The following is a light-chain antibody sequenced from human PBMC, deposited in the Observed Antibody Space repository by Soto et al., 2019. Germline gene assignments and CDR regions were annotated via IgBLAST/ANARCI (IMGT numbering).Light chain of an antibody. J-gene: IGKJ2*01. CDR2: GAS. CDR1: QRVSSSY. CDR3: QTYGSYPPST. V-gene: IGKV3-20*01. Sequence: EIVLTQSPGTLSLSPGERATLSCRASQRVSSSYLAWYQQKPGQAPRLLIYGASTRATGIPDRFSGSGSGTDFTLTISRLEPEDFFLYFCQTYGSYPPSTFGQRPKVDIK.